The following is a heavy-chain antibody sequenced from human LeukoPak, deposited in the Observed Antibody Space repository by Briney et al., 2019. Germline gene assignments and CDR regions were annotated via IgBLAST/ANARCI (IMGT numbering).Heavy chain of an antibody. CDR2: FYSGGTT. Sequence: EGSLRLSCAPSGYSVSTKYMNWVRQAPGKGLEWVSIFYSGGTTYYGEYVEGRFTISRDTSKNTVFLQMNSLRVEDTAVYYCARLGDHYHWNLDLWGRGTLVTVSS. V-gene: IGHV3-53*01. CDR1: GYSVSTKY. CDR3: ARLGDHYHWNLDL. D-gene: IGHD3-10*01. J-gene: IGHJ2*01.